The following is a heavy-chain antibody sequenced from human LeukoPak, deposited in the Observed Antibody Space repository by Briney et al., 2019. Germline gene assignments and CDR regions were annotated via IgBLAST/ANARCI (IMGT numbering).Heavy chain of an antibody. V-gene: IGHV4-34*01. CDR2: IDHRGVS. D-gene: IGHD2-15*01. J-gene: IGHJ4*03. Sequence: SGTLSLTCAVRGESFSAYFWSWIRQVPGKGLEWIGEIDHRGVSTYNPSLKSRATMLVDTSNNHFSPSLTSVTAADTATYYCASRSLTLAAARCFDDWGQGTVVTVSS. CDR3: ASRSLTLAAARCFDD. CDR1: GESFSAYF.